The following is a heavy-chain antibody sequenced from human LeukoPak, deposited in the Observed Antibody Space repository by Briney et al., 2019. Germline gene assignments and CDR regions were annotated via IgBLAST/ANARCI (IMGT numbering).Heavy chain of an antibody. V-gene: IGHV3-66*01. Sequence: GGSLRLSCAASEFSVGSNYMTWVRQAPGKGLEWVSLIYSGGSTYYADSVKGRFTISRDNSKNTLYLQMNSLRAEDTAVYYCARVPHSVEGSMKAMFIHYLDYWGQGSLVTVSS. CDR2: IYSGGST. CDR3: ARVPHSVEGSMKAMFIHYLDY. J-gene: IGHJ4*02. D-gene: IGHD3-22*01. CDR1: EFSVGSNY.